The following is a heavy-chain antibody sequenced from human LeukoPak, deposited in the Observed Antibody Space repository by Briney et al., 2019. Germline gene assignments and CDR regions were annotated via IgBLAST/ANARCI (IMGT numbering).Heavy chain of an antibody. V-gene: IGHV3-30-3*01. CDR2: ISYDGSNK. J-gene: IGHJ5*02. CDR1: GFTFSSYA. Sequence: GGSLRLSCAASGFTFSSYAMHWVRQAPGKGLEWVAVISYDGSNKYYADSVKGRFTISRDNSKNTLYLQMNSLRAEDTAVYYCARAPKAYYYGSGSYPNWFDPWGQGTLVTVSS. D-gene: IGHD3-10*01. CDR3: ARAPKAYYYGSGSYPNWFDP.